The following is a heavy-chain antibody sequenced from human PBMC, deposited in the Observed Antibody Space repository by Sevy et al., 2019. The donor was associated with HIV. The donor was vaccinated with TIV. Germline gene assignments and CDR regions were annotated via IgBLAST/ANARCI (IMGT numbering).Heavy chain of an antibody. CDR1: GYTLTQLS. J-gene: IGHJ4*02. D-gene: IGHD3-22*01. CDR2: FDPEDGET. Sequence: ASVKVSCKVFGYTLTQLSMHWVRQTPGKGLAWMGSFDPEDGETIYAQEFQGRVTMTEDTSTDTAYMDLSSLRSDDTAVYYCATTREYYYDNSGYFDYWGQGTLVTVSS. CDR3: ATTREYYYDNSGYFDY. V-gene: IGHV1-24*01.